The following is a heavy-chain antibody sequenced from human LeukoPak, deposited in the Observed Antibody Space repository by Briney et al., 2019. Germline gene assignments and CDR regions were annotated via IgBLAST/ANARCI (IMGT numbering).Heavy chain of an antibody. CDR2: IYWDDDK. CDR1: GFSLSTSGVG. Sequence: SGPTLVKPTQTLTLTCTFSGFSLSTSGVGVGWIRQPPGKALEWLALIYWDDDKRYSPSLKSRLTITKVTSKNQVVLTMTNMDPVDTATYYCAHSMRVVTANDAFDIWGQGTMVTVSS. D-gene: IGHD2-21*02. V-gene: IGHV2-5*02. CDR3: AHSMRVVTANDAFDI. J-gene: IGHJ3*02.